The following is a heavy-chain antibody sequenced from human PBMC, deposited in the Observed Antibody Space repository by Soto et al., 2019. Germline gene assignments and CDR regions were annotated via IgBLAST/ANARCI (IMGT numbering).Heavy chain of an antibody. CDR1: GFSLSNYW. J-gene: IGHJ4*02. V-gene: IGHV3-74*01. CDR3: VRIRRVEGYTFGY. D-gene: IGHD2-15*01. Sequence: EVQLVESGGVSVQPGGPLRLSCAASGFSLSNYWMHWVRQAPGKGLVWVSRINIDGRTTTYAYSVKGRFTISRDNAKNTLYLEMNSLRDEETDVYYCVRIRRVEGYTFGYWGQGTLVTVSS. CDR2: INIDGRTT.